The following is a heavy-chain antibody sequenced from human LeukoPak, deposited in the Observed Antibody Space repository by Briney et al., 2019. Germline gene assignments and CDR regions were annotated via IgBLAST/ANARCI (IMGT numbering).Heavy chain of an antibody. Sequence: GGSLRLSCAASGFTFSNYAMHWVRQAPGKGLEWVAVISYDGNDKYYADSVKGRFTISRDNSKNTVYLQVNSLRVEDTAVFYCARGRWYDSSGSDAFDIRGQGTMVTVSS. J-gene: IGHJ3*02. D-gene: IGHD3-22*01. CDR2: ISYDGNDK. CDR3: ARGRWYDSSGSDAFDI. CDR1: GFTFSNYA. V-gene: IGHV3-30-3*01.